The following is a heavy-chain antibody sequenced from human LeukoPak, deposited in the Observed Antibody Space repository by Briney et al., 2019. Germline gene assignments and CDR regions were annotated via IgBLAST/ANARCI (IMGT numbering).Heavy chain of an antibody. J-gene: IGHJ4*02. Sequence: ASVKVSCKASGYTFTGYYMHWVRQAPGQGLEWMGWINPNSGGTNYAQKFQGRVTMTRDTSISTAYMELSRLRSDDTAVYYCARDSLLYYYDSSGYYPYYFDYWGQGTLVTVSS. CDR1: GYTFTGYY. D-gene: IGHD3-22*01. V-gene: IGHV1-2*02. CDR2: INPNSGGT. CDR3: ARDSLLYYYDSSGYYPYYFDY.